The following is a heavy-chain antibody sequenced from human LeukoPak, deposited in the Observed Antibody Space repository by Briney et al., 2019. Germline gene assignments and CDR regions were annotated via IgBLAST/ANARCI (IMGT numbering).Heavy chain of an antibody. D-gene: IGHD6-19*01. Sequence: ASVKVSCKASGYTFTGYYMHWVRQAPGQGLEWMGWISAYNGNTNYAQKLQGRVTMTTDTSTSTAYMELRSLRSDDTAVYYCARGQAVAGTGVFGYWGQGTLVTVSS. J-gene: IGHJ4*02. CDR3: ARGQAVAGTGVFGY. CDR2: ISAYNGNT. V-gene: IGHV1-18*04. CDR1: GYTFTGYY.